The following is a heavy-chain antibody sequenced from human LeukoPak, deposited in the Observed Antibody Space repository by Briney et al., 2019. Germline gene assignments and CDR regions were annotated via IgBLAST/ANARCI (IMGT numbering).Heavy chain of an antibody. Sequence: GGSLRLSCAASGFTFSNAWMSWVRQAPGKGPEWVGRIKSKTDGGTPDYGALVKGRFTISRDDSKNMLFLQMNSLKTEDSAVYYCTTGRSGGRVGNLDYWGQGALVTVSS. D-gene: IGHD2-15*01. J-gene: IGHJ4*02. CDR1: GFTFSNAW. CDR2: IKSKTDGGTP. CDR3: TTGRSGGRVGNLDY. V-gene: IGHV3-15*01.